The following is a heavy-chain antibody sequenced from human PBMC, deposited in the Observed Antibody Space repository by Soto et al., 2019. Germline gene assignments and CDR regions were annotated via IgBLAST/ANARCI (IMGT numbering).Heavy chain of an antibody. J-gene: IGHJ4*02. Sequence: GGSLRLSCAASGFTFSSYAMSWVRQAPGKGLEWVSTISGSAGSTSYAGSVKGRFTISRDNSKNTLYLQMNSLGAEDTAIYYCAKATSGWYLGWHWGQGTLVTVSS. CDR3: AKATSGWYLGWH. CDR2: ISGSAGST. V-gene: IGHV3-23*01. D-gene: IGHD6-13*01. CDR1: GFTFSSYA.